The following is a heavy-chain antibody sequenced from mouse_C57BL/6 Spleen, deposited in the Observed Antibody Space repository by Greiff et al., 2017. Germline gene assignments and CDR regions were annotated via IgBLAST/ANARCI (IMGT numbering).Heavy chain of an antibody. Sequence: QVQLKQPGAELVRPGSSVKLSCKASGYTFTSYWMHWVKQRPIQGLEWIGNIDPSDSETHYNQKFKDKATLTVDKSSSTAYMQLSSLTSEDSAVYYCARSDPGYDGYYFAYWGQGTLVTVSA. J-gene: IGHJ3*01. V-gene: IGHV1-52*01. CDR2: IDPSDSET. D-gene: IGHD2-3*01. CDR3: ARSDPGYDGYYFAY. CDR1: GYTFTSYW.